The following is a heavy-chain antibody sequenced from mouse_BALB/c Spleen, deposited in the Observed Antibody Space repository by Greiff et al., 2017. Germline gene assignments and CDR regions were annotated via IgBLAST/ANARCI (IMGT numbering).Heavy chain of an antibody. Sequence: DVKLVESGGGLVQPGESLKLSCESNEYEFPSHDMSWVRKTPEKRLELVAAINSDGGSTYYPDTMERRFIIYRDTTKKTLYLQMSSLRSEDTALYYCARQRGITTWFAYWGQGTLVTVSA. CDR2: INSDGGST. V-gene: IGHV5-2*01. CDR3: ARQRGITTWFAY. CDR1: EYEFPSHD. J-gene: IGHJ3*01. D-gene: IGHD2-4*01.